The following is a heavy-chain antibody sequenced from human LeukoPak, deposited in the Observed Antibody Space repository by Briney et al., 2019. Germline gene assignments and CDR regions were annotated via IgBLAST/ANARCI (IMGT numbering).Heavy chain of an antibody. CDR3: ARQRQPIVVVVAAKGFDY. Sequence: PSETLSLTCAVYGGSFSGYYWSWIRQPPGKGLEWIGEINHSGSTNYNPSLKGRVTISVDTSKNQFSLKLSSVTAADTAVYYCARQRQPIVVVVAAKGFDYWGQGTLVTVSS. D-gene: IGHD2-15*01. V-gene: IGHV4-34*01. J-gene: IGHJ4*02. CDR2: INHSGST. CDR1: GGSFSGYY.